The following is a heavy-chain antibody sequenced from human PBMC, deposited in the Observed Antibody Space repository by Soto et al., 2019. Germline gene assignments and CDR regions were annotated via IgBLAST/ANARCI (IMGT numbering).Heavy chain of an antibody. J-gene: IGHJ5*02. CDR2: ISAYNGNT. D-gene: IGHD1-1*01. V-gene: IGHV1-18*04. CDR1: GYTFTSYG. CDR3: ARELGGWNDAGDWFDP. Sequence: QVQLVQSGAEVKKPGASVKVSCKASGYTFTSYGISWVRQAPGQGLEWMGWISAYNGNTNYAQKLQGRVTMTTDTSTSTADMELRSLRSDDTAVYYCARELGGWNDAGDWFDPWGQGTLVTVSS.